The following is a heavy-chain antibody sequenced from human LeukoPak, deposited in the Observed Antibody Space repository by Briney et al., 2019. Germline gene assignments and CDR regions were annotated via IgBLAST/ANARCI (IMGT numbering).Heavy chain of an antibody. CDR1: GLDFSSYG. D-gene: IGHD3-22*01. Sequence: PGGSLRLSCAVSGLDFSSYGMHWVRQAPGKGLEWEAVIWYDGSNKYYADSVKGRFTISRDNSKNTLYLQMNSLRAEDTAVYYCAKGEHYDSSGYPPDYWGQGTLVTVSS. CDR2: IWYDGSNK. CDR3: AKGEHYDSSGYPPDY. V-gene: IGHV3-33*06. J-gene: IGHJ4*02.